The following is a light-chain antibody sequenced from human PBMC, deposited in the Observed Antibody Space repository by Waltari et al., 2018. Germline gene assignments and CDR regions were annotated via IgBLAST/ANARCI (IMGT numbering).Light chain of an antibody. CDR3: NSRDSSGNRWV. CDR2: GKN. Sequence: SSELTQDPAVSVALGQTVRITFQGDSLRSYYASWYQQKPGQAPELVIYGKNNRPSGIPDRFSGSSSGNTASLTITGAQAEDEADYYCNSRDSSGNRWVFGTGTKVTVL. CDR1: SLRSYY. J-gene: IGLJ1*01. V-gene: IGLV3-19*01.